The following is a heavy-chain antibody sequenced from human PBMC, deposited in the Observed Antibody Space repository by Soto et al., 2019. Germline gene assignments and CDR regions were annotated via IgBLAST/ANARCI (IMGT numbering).Heavy chain of an antibody. Sequence: ASVKVSCKASGYTFTGYYMHWVRQAPGQGLEWMGWINPNSGGTNYAQKFQGRVTMTRDTSISTAYMELSRLRSDDTAVYYCARGIRLRGGWFDPWAREPWSPSPQ. CDR1: GYTFTGYY. CDR2: INPNSGGT. CDR3: ARGIRLRGGWFDP. J-gene: IGHJ5*02. V-gene: IGHV1-2*02. D-gene: IGHD4-17*01.